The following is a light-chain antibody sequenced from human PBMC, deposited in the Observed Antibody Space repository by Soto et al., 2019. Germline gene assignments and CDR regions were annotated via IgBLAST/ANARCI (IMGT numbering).Light chain of an antibody. CDR3: SSYAASDNLV. CDR1: SSDVGGYNY. Sequence: QSALTQPPSASGSPGQSVTISCTGTSSDVGGYNYVSWYQHHPGKAPKLMIYEVSKRPSGVPDRFSGSKSGNTASLTVSGLQAGDEADYYCSSYAASDNLVFGGGTKLTVL. CDR2: EVS. J-gene: IGLJ3*02. V-gene: IGLV2-8*01.